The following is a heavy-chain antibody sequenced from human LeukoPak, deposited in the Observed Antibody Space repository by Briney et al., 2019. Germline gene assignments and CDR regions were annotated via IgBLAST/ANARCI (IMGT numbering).Heavy chain of an antibody. CDR3: TRRESGKPIDY. D-gene: IGHD1-26*01. V-gene: IGHV4-39*01. CDR1: GGSISSSTYY. CDR2: IYYGANT. Sequence: PSGTLSLTCTVSGGSISSSTYYWGRIRQPPGKGLEWIGSIYYGANTYYNPTLKSRVTFSVDTSKNQFSLKLSSVTAADTAVYYCTRRESGKPIDYWGQGTLVIVSS. J-gene: IGHJ4*02.